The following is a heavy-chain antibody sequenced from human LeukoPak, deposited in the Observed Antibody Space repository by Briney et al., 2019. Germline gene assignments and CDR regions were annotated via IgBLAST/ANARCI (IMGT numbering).Heavy chain of an antibody. CDR2: ISGSGGST. J-gene: IGHJ4*02. Sequence: GGSLRLSCAASGFTFSSYAMSWVRQAPGKGLEWVSAISGSGGSTYYADSVKGRFTISRDNSKNSLYLQMNSLRTEDTALYYCAKDTGQQLVPPVDYWGQGTLVTVSS. V-gene: IGHV3-43*02. CDR3: AKDTGQQLVPPVDY. CDR1: GFTFSSYA. D-gene: IGHD6-13*01.